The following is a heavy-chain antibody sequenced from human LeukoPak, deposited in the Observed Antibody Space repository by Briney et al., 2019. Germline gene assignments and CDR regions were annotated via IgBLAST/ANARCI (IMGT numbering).Heavy chain of an antibody. CDR3: ARDEATGWFDP. J-gene: IGHJ5*02. Sequence: ASVKVSCKASGYTFTNYYMLWVRQAPGQGLEWMGILNPSSGSTAYAQKFQGRVTMTRDTSTSTVYMELSSLRSEDTAVYYCARDEATGWFDPWGQGTLVIVFS. V-gene: IGHV1-46*01. CDR1: GYTFTNYY. CDR2: LNPSSGST. D-gene: IGHD5-24*01.